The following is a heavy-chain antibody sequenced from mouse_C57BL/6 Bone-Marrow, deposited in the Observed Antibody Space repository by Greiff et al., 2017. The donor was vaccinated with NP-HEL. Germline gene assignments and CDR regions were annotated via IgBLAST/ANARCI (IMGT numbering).Heavy chain of an antibody. Sequence: EVKLVESGPGMVKPSQSLSLTCTVTGYSITSGYDWHWIRHFPGNKLEWMGYISYSGSTNYNPSLKSRISITHDTSKNHFFLKLNSVTTEDTATYYCTKGITTVVAPYWYFDVWGTGTTVTVSS. CDR2: ISYSGST. V-gene: IGHV3-1*01. CDR3: TKGITTVVAPYWYFDV. J-gene: IGHJ1*03. CDR1: GYSITSGYD. D-gene: IGHD1-1*01.